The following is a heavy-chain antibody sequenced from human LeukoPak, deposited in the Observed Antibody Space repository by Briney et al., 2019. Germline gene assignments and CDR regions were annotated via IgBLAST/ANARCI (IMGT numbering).Heavy chain of an antibody. J-gene: IGHJ4*02. Sequence: GGSLRLSCAASGFTFSSYWMSWVRQAPGKGLEWVANIKQDGSERYYVDSVKGRFTISRDNAKNSLYLQMNSLRAEDTAVYYCARSCGGDCYSFDYWGQGTLVTVSS. CDR3: ARSCGGDCYSFDY. V-gene: IGHV3-7*01. D-gene: IGHD2-21*02. CDR2: IKQDGSER. CDR1: GFTFSSYW.